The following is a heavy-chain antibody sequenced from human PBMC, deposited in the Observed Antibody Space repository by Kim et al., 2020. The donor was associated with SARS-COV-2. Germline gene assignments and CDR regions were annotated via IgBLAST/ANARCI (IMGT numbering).Heavy chain of an antibody. D-gene: IGHD6-13*01. CDR2: ISWNSGSI. V-gene: IGHV3-9*01. Sequence: GGSLRLSCAASGFTFDDYAMHWVRQAPGKGLEWVSGISWNSGSIGYADSVKGRFTISRDNAKNSLYLQMNSLRAEDTALYYCAKDWQPTRNYGMDVWGQGTTVTVSS. J-gene: IGHJ6*02. CDR1: GFTFDDYA. CDR3: AKDWQPTRNYGMDV.